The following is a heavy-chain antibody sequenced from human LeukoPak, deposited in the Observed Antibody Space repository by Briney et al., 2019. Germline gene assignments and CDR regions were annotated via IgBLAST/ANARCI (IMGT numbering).Heavy chain of an antibody. CDR1: GGSISTYY. V-gene: IGHV4-59*12. J-gene: IGHJ4*02. CDR2: IYHSGST. D-gene: IGHD6-6*01. CDR3: ARVFGSSSY. Sequence: SETLSLTCTVSGGSISTYYWSWIRQPPGKGLEWIGYIYHSGSTYYNPSLKSRVTISVDRSKNQFSLKLSSVTAADTAVYYCARVFGSSSYWGQGTLVTVSS.